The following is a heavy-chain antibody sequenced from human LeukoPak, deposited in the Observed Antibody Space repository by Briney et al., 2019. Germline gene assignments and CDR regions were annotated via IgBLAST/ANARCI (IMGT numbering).Heavy chain of an antibody. CDR3: ARDKPAAGGGYGSLFDY. D-gene: IGHD6-13*01. CDR2: IKQDESEK. CDR1: GFTFNSYW. J-gene: IGHJ4*02. Sequence: PGGSLRLSCAASGFTFNSYWMSWVRQTPGKELEWVANIKQDESEKYYVDSVKGRFTISRDNAKNSLFLQMISLRAEDTAVYYCARDKPAAGGGYGSLFDYWGQGTLVTVSS. V-gene: IGHV3-7*03.